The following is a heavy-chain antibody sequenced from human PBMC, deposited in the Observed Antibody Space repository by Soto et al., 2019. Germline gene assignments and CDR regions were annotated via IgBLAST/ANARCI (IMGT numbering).Heavy chain of an antibody. CDR1: GFTFSSYS. D-gene: IGHD3-10*01. Sequence: PGGSLRLSCAASGFTFSSYSMNWVRQAPGKGLEWVSSISSGSSYIYYADSVKGRFTISRDNAKNSLYLQMNSLRAEDTAVYYCARDEFGWFDPWGQGTLVTVSS. J-gene: IGHJ5*02. CDR3: ARDEFGWFDP. V-gene: IGHV3-21*01. CDR2: ISSGSSYI.